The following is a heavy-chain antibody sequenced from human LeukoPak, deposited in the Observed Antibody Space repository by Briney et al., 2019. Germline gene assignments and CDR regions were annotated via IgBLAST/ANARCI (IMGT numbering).Heavy chain of an antibody. Sequence: SETLSLTCTVSGGSISSGDYYWSWIRQPPGKGLEWIGYIYYSGSTYYNPPLKSRVTISVDTSENQFSLKLSSVTAADTAVYYCSSWSQAGTNAFDIWGQGTMVTVSS. CDR3: SSWSQAGTNAFDI. J-gene: IGHJ3*02. CDR2: IYYSGST. CDR1: GGSISSGDYY. D-gene: IGHD1-1*01. V-gene: IGHV4-30-4*01.